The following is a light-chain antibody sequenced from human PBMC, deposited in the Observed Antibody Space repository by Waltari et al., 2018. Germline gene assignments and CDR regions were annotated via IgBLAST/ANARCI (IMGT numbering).Light chain of an antibody. V-gene: IGLV2-8*01. CDR2: EVS. Sequence: QSALTQPPSASGSPGQSVTISCTGRISDVGGYNYVSWYQQHPGKAPKLMISEVSERPSGVPDRFAGSKSGNTASLTVSGLQAEDEADYYCSSYAGTNNLVFGGGTKLTVL. J-gene: IGLJ2*01. CDR3: SSYAGTNNLV. CDR1: ISDVGGYNY.